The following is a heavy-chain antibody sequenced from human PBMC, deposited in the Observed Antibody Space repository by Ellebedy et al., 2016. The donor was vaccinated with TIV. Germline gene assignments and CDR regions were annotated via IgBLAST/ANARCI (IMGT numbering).Heavy chain of an antibody. CDR1: GFTFSGYW. V-gene: IGHV3-7*01. CDR3: ATDGSYGDYRSPKHAFVM. Sequence: GESLKISCAASGFTFSGYWMTWVRQTPGKSLEWVANIHQDGSDKYYVDSLKGRFTISRDNAQNSLYLQLNSVRAEDTAVYYCATDGSYGDYRSPKHAFVMWGQGTLVTVSS. CDR2: IHQDGSDK. D-gene: IGHD3-16*01. J-gene: IGHJ3*02.